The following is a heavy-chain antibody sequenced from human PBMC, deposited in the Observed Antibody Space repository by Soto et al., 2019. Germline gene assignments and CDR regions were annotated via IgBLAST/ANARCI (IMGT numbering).Heavy chain of an antibody. J-gene: IGHJ5*02. D-gene: IGHD2-21*02. CDR2: INNRGDDI. V-gene: IGHV3-11*01. Sequence: QLQLVESGGGLVKPGGSLRLSCAASGFTFNDFYMIWFRQAPGRGLEWLAYINNRGDDIYYADSVRGRFTISRDNGKNSLYLQMNRLRVEETALYFWARDMSYGDFGRNWVDPLGPGTPVTVSA. CDR3: ARDMSYGDFGRNWVDP. CDR1: GFTFNDFY.